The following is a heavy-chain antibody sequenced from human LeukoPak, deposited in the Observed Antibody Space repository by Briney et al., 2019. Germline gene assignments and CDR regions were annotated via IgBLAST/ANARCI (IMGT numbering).Heavy chain of an antibody. CDR3: ARANFLYCSSSTCLFNY. D-gene: IGHD2-2*01. J-gene: IGHJ4*02. CDR1: GYTFTDYY. V-gene: IGHV1-2*02. Sequence: ASVKVSCKASGYTFTDYYMHWVRQAPGQGFEWMGWINPNDGDANYAQKFQGRVTMTRDTSISTAHMEVSRLRSDDTAVYYCARANFLYCSSSTCLFNYWGQGTLVTVSS. CDR2: INPNDGDA.